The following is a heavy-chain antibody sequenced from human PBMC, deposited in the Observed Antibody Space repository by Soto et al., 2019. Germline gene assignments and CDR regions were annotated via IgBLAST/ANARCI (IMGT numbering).Heavy chain of an antibody. D-gene: IGHD2-15*01. CDR3: ARIPAFCSGGSCYWYYMDV. CDR2: INHSGST. J-gene: IGHJ6*03. CDR1: GGSFSGYY. Sequence: SETLSLTCAVYGGSFSGYYWSWIRQPPGKGLEWIGEINHSGSTNYNPSLKSRVTISVDTSKNQFSLKLSSVTAADTAVYYCARIPAFCSGGSCYWYYMDVWGKGTTVTVSS. V-gene: IGHV4-34*01.